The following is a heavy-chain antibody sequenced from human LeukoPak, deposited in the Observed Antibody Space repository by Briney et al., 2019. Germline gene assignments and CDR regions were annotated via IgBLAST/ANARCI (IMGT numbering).Heavy chain of an antibody. CDR1: GYTFTTYY. CDR3: ASKDTSGWYEEA. V-gene: IGHV1-46*01. J-gene: IGHJ5*02. D-gene: IGHD6-19*01. CDR2: INPSGGSA. Sequence: ASVKVSCKASGYTFTTYYMHWVRQAPGQGLEWMGVINPSGGSASYAQKFQGRITMTRDTSTSTVYVELSSLRSEDTAVYYCASKDTSGWYEEAWGQGTLVTVSS.